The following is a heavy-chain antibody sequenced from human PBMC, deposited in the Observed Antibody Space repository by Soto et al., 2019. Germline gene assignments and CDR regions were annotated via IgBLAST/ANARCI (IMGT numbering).Heavy chain of an antibody. CDR3: AHSTHVAVADY. V-gene: IGHV2-5*02. CDR2: IYWDDDK. J-gene: IGHJ4*02. D-gene: IGHD6-19*01. CDR1: GFSLSTSGVG. Sequence: QITLKESGPTLVKPTQTLTLTCTFSGFSLSTSGVGVGWIRQPPGKALEWLALIYWDDDKRYSPSLKSRLTXTXATSKNQVVLTMTNMDPVDTATYYCAHSTHVAVADYWGQGTLVTVSS.